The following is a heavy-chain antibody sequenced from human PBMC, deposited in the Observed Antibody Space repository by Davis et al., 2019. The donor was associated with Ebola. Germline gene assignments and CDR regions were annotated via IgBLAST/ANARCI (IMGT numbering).Heavy chain of an antibody. CDR1: GGTFSSYA. CDR2: IIPIFGTA. D-gene: IGHD4-17*01. CDR3: ARQTTVTTFGFDP. Sequence: SVKVSCKASGGTFSSYAISWVRQAPGQGLEWMGGIIPIFGTANYAQKFQGRVTITADESTSTAYMELRSLRSDDTAVYYCARQTTVTTFGFDPWGQGTLVTVSS. V-gene: IGHV1-69*13. J-gene: IGHJ5*02.